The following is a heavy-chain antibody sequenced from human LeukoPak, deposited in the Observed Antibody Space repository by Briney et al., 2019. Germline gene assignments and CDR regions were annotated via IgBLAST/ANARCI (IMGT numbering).Heavy chain of an antibody. J-gene: IGHJ4*02. V-gene: IGHV3-30-3*01. CDR2: ISYDGSNK. D-gene: IGHD2-2*01. CDR1: GFTFSSYA. CDR3: ARASGVVVPGPIDFDY. Sequence: PGRSLRLSCAASGFTFSSYAMHWVRQAPGKGLEWVAVISYDGSNKYYADSVMGRFTISRDNSKNTLYLQMNSLRAEDTAVYYCARASGVVVPGPIDFDYWGQGTLVTVSS.